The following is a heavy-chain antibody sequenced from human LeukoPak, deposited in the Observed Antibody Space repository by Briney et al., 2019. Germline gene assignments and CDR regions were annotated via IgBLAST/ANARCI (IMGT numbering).Heavy chain of an antibody. Sequence: GSLRLSCAASGFTFSDYYMSWIRQAPGKGLEWVSYISSSGSTIYYADPVKGRFTISRDNAKNSLYLQMNSLRAEDTAVYYCARDRDGYCSSTRCYTIDYWGQGTLATVSS. CDR3: ARDRDGYCSSTRCYTIDY. V-gene: IGHV3-11*04. CDR1: GFTFSDYY. D-gene: IGHD2-2*02. CDR2: ISSSGSTI. J-gene: IGHJ4*02.